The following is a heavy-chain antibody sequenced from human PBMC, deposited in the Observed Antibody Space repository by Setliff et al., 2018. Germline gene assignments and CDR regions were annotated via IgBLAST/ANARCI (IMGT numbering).Heavy chain of an antibody. V-gene: IGHV4-61*02. CDR1: GGSISSGSYY. D-gene: IGHD5-12*01. CDR2: IYTSGST. Sequence: SETLSLTCTVSGGSISSGSYYWSWIRQPAGKGLEWIGRIYTSGSTNYNPSLKSRVTISVDTSKNQFSLKLSSVTAADTAVYYCASGGDGYNYGGVDYWGQGTLVTVSS. J-gene: IGHJ4*02. CDR3: ASGGDGYNYGGVDY.